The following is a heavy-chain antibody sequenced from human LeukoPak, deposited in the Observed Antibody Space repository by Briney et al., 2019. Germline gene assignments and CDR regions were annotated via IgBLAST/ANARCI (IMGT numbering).Heavy chain of an antibody. CDR3: ARDRITGADDAFDI. Sequence: GGSLRLSCAASGFTFSSYWMSWVRQAPGKGLEWVANIKQDGSEKYYVDSVKGRFTISRDNAKNSLYLQMNSLRAEDTAVYYCARDRITGADDAFDIWGQGTMVTVSS. J-gene: IGHJ3*02. CDR2: IKQDGSEK. V-gene: IGHV3-7*01. CDR1: GFTFSSYW. D-gene: IGHD1-20*01.